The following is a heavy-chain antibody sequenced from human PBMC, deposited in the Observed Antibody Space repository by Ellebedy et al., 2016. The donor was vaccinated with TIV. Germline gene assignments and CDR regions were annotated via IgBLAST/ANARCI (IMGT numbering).Heavy chain of an antibody. D-gene: IGHD3-22*01. V-gene: IGHV3-23*01. CDR3: AKGTSSGFNYDRVGFEY. J-gene: IGHJ4*02. CDR1: GFTFSSFA. CDR2: ISGGGDST. Sequence: GGSLRLSCAASGFTFSSFAMHWVRQAPGKGLEWLSVISGGGDSTYTAGSVKGRSTITRDNSKNTLYLQMDRLRAEDTAVYYCAKGTSSGFNYDRVGFEYWGQGALVTVSS.